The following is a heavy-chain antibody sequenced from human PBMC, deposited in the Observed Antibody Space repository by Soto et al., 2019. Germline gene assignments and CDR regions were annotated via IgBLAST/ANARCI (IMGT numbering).Heavy chain of an antibody. D-gene: IGHD2-2*01. CDR1: GFTFDDYA. Sequence: EVQLVESGGGLVQPGRSLRLSCAASGFTFDDYAMHWVRQAPGKGLEWVSGISWNSGSIGYADSVKGRFTISRDNAKNSLYLRMNSLRAEDTALYYCAKDMGDTVVVPAAMGAFDIWGQGTMVTVSS. CDR3: AKDMGDTVVVPAAMGAFDI. J-gene: IGHJ3*02. CDR2: ISWNSGSI. V-gene: IGHV3-9*01.